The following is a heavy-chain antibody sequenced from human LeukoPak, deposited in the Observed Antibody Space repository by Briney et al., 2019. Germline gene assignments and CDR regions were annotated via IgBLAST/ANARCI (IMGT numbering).Heavy chain of an antibody. V-gene: IGHV3-30*02. J-gene: IGHJ4*02. CDR2: IRYDGSNK. CDR1: GFTFDDYG. D-gene: IGHD3-9*01. CDR3: AKDYDDKFDY. Sequence: GGSLRLSCAASGFTFDDYGMSWVRQAPGKGLEWVAFIRYDGSNKYYADSVKGRFTISRDNSKNTLYLQMNSQRAEDTALYYCAKDYDDKFDYWGQGTLVTVSS.